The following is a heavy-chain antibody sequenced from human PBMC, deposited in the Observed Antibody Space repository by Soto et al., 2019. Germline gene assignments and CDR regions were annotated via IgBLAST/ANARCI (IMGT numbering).Heavy chain of an antibody. CDR2: ISAYNGNT. J-gene: IGHJ4*02. Sequence: ASVKVSCKASGYTFTSYGISWVRQAPGQGLEWMGWISAYNGNTNYAQKLQGRVTMTTDTSTSTAYMELRSLRSDDTAVYYCARDGCSSTSCYDDGEFDYWGQGTLVTVSS. CDR3: ARDGCSSTSCYDDGEFDY. CDR1: GYTFTSYG. D-gene: IGHD2-2*01. V-gene: IGHV1-18*01.